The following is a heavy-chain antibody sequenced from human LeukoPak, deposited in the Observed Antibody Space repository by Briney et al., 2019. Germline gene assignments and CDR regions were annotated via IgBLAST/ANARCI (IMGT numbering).Heavy chain of an antibody. J-gene: IGHJ5*02. CDR1: GFTFSSYS. CDR2: ISSSSSTI. CDR3: ARDRYCSGGNCYSGFDP. Sequence: GGSLRLSCAASGFTFSSYSMNWVRQAPGKGLEWVSYISSSSSTIYYADSVKGRFTISRDNAKNSLYLQMNSLRDEDTAVYYCARDRYCSGGNCYSGFDPWGQGTLVTVSS. V-gene: IGHV3-48*02. D-gene: IGHD2-15*01.